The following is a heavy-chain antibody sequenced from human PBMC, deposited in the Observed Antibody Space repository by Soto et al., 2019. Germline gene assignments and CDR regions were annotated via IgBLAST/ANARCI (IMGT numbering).Heavy chain of an antibody. CDR1: GYTFTGYY. V-gene: IGHV1-2*02. D-gene: IGHD2-21*01. J-gene: IGHJ6*02. CDR3: ARERFQVISDGMDV. CDR2: INPETGGT. Sequence: ASVKVSCKASGYTFTGYYVHWVREAPGQGLEWVGWINPETGGTSYAQKFQGRVTLPRDTSINTAYLELSSLRFDDAAVYFCARERFQVISDGMDVWGQGTTVAVSS.